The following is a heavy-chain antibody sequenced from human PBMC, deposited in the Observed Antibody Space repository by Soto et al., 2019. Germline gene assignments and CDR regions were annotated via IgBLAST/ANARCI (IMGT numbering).Heavy chain of an antibody. V-gene: IGHV6-1*01. CDR3: AREWSSSWYAYYYYYMDV. Sequence: PSQTLSLTCAISGDSVSSNSASWNWFRQSPSRGLEWLGRTYYRSKWYNDYAVSVKSRITINPDTSKNQFSLQLNSVTPEDTAVYYCAREWSSSWYAYYYYYMDVWGKGTTVTVSS. CDR1: GDSVSSNSAS. D-gene: IGHD6-13*01. CDR2: TYYRSKWYN. J-gene: IGHJ6*03.